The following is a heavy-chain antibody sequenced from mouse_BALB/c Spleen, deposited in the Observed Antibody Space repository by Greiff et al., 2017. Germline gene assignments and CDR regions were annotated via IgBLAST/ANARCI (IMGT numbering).Heavy chain of an antibody. CDR1: GYSFTDYI. CDR2: INPYYGST. J-gene: IGHJ4*01. Sequence: VQVQQTAPELVKPGASVKISCKASGYSFTDYIMFWVKQSHGKSLEWIGNINPYYGSTSYNLKFKGKATLTVDKSSSTAYMQLNSLTSEDSAVYYCARWDGPRDYWGQGTSVTVSS. D-gene: IGHD2-3*01. V-gene: IGHV1-39*01. CDR3: ARWDGPRDY.